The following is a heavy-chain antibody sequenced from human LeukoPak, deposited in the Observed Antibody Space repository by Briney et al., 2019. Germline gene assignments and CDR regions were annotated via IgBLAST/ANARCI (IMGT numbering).Heavy chain of an antibody. V-gene: IGHV4-59*01. J-gene: IGHJ4*02. CDR1: GGSISSYY. CDR2: IYYSGST. Sequence: SETLSLTCTVSGGSISSYYWSWIRQPPGKGLEWIGYIYYSGSTNYNPSLKSRVTISVDTSKNQFSLKLSSVTAADTAVYYCARVESGWYTGYYFDYWGQGTLVTVSS. CDR3: ARVESGWYTGYYFDY. D-gene: IGHD6-19*01.